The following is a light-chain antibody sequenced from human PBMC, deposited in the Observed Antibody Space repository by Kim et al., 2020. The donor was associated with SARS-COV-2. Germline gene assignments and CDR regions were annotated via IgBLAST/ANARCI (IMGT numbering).Light chain of an antibody. V-gene: IGKV1-5*03. Sequence: SASEGDRVTITCRARQSISSWLAWYQQKPGKAPKLLIYKASSLESGVPSRFSGSGSGTEFTLTISSLQPDDFATYYCQQYNSYWTFGQGTKVDIK. J-gene: IGKJ1*01. CDR1: QSISSW. CDR3: QQYNSYWT. CDR2: KAS.